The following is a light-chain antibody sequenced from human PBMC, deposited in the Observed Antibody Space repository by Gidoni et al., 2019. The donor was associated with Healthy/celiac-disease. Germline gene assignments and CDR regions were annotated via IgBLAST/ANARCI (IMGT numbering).Light chain of an antibody. Sequence: DIQMTQSPSSLSASVGDRVTITCRASQTINSYLNWYQQKSGKAPKLMIFAASSLHSGVPPRFSGSGCEADSTLTISSLQPEDFASYYYQQSNSTPPTFGQGTKVEIK. CDR3: QQSNSTPPT. CDR1: QTINSY. CDR2: AAS. V-gene: IGKV1-39*01. J-gene: IGKJ1*01.